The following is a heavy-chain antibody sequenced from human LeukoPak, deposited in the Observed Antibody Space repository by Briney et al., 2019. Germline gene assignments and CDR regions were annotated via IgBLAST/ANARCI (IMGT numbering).Heavy chain of an antibody. CDR2: IYHSGST. CDR3: ARLQASPYYFDY. J-gene: IGHJ4*02. CDR1: GYSISSGYY. Sequence: PSETLSLTCAVSGYSISSGYYWGWIQQPPGKGLEWIGSIYHSGSTYYNPSLKSRVTISVDTSKNQFSLKLSSVTAADTAVYYCARLQASPYYFDYWGQGTLVTVSS. V-gene: IGHV4-38-2*01.